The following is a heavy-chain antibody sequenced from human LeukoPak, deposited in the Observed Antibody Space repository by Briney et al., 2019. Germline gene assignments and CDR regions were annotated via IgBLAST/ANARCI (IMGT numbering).Heavy chain of an antibody. CDR3: ARVATMVRVPLDALDI. V-gene: IGHV3-48*03. J-gene: IGHJ3*02. CDR2: ISRSGNTI. CDR1: GFTFSGCE. Sequence: GGSLRLSCAISGFTFSGCELTWVRQAPGKGLEWISYISRSGNTIYYADSVKGRFTTSRDNAKNSLYLQMNSLRVEDTAVYDCARVATMVRVPLDALDIWGQGTMVSVSS. D-gene: IGHD3-10*01.